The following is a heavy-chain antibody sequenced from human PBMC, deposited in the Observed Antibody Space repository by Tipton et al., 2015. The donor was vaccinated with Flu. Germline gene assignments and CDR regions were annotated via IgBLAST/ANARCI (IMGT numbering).Heavy chain of an antibody. CDR3: AKVTYYYDSSGYYQGAEYFQH. D-gene: IGHD3-22*01. J-gene: IGHJ1*01. CDR1: GFTFDDYA. CDR2: ISWNSGSI. V-gene: IGHV3-9*01. Sequence: SLRLSCAASGFTFDDYAMRWVRQAPGKGLEWVSGISWNSGSIGYADSVKGRFTISRDNAKNSLYLQMNSLRAEDTALYYCAKVTYYYDSSGYYQGAEYFQHWGQGTLVTVSS.